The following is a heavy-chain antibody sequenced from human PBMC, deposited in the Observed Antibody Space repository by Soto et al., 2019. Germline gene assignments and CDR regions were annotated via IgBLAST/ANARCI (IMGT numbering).Heavy chain of an antibody. V-gene: IGHV4-34*01. CDR3: ARGKYYYDSSGYYNWFDP. J-gene: IGHJ5*02. CDR2: INHSGST. CDR1: GGSFSGYY. Sequence: SETLSLTCAVYGGSFSGYYWSWIRQPPGKGLEWIGEINHSGSTNYNPSLKSRVTISADTSKNQFSLKLSSVTAADTAVYYCARGKYYYDSSGYYNWFDPWGQGTLVTVSS. D-gene: IGHD3-22*01.